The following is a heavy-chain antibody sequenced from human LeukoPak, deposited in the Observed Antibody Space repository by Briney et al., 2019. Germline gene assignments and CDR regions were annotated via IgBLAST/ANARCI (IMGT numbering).Heavy chain of an antibody. CDR3: ARTYYDFWSGYYYYYMDV. J-gene: IGHJ6*03. Sequence: ASVKVSCKASGGTFSSYAISWVRQAPGQGLEWMGGIIPIFGTANYAQKFQGRVTITADESTSTAYMELSSLRSEDTAVYYCARTYYDFWSGYYYYYMDVWGKGTTVTVPS. CDR2: IIPIFGTA. V-gene: IGHV1-69*13. CDR1: GGTFSSYA. D-gene: IGHD3-3*01.